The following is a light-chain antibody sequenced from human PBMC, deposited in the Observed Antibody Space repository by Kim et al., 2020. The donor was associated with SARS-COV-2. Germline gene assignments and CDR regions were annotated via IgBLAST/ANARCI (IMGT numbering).Light chain of an antibody. CDR3: QQYNTYSPTT. V-gene: IGKV1-5*03. Sequence: DIQMTQSPPTLSASVGDRVTITCRASQRIGSWLAWYQQKPGKAPKPLIYNASSLESGVPSRFSGSGSGTEFTLTISSLQPDDFATYYCQQYNTYSPTTFGQGTKVDIK. CDR2: NAS. J-gene: IGKJ1*01. CDR1: QRIGSW.